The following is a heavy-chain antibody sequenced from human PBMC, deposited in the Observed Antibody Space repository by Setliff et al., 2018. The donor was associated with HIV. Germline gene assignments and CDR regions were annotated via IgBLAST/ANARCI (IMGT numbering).Heavy chain of an antibody. V-gene: IGHV1-8*01. D-gene: IGHD2-21*01. CDR2: MNPSTGEI. CDR1: GYSFTGYD. J-gene: IGHJ4*02. Sequence: ASVKVSCKASGYSFTGYDINWVRQATGQGLEWMAWMNPSTGEIGYAQKFQGRLTMTRDSSISTAYMELRGLRSEDTAIYYCARPSHVYGDNGPLGYWGQGTRVTVSS. CDR3: ARPSHVYGDNGPLGY.